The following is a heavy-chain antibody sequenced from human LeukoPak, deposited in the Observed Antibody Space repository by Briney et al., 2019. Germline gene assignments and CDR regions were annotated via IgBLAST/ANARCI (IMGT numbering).Heavy chain of an antibody. CDR2: INSDGSTT. CDR1: GFTFSNYW. J-gene: IGHJ4*02. CDR3: ARFKSTGKYYFDY. Sequence: GGSLRLSCAASGFTFSNYWMHWVRQAPGKGLVWVSRINSDGSTTSYADSVKGRFTISRDNAKNTLYLQMNSLRAEDTAVYYCARFKSTGKYYFDYWGQGTLVTVSS. D-gene: IGHD2-8*02. V-gene: IGHV3-74*01.